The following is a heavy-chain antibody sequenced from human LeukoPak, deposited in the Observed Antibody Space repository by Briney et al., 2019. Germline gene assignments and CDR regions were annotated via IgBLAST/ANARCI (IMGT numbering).Heavy chain of an antibody. CDR2: INPNSGGT. Sequence: ASVKVSCKASGYTFTGYYVHWVRQAPGQGLEWMGWINPNSGGTNYAQKFQGRVTMTRDTSISTAYMELSSLRAEDTAVYFCARQRYTLNYYDSRSSLDYWGQGTLVTVSS. V-gene: IGHV1-2*02. D-gene: IGHD3-22*01. J-gene: IGHJ4*02. CDR3: ARQRYTLNYYDSRSSLDY. CDR1: GYTFTGYY.